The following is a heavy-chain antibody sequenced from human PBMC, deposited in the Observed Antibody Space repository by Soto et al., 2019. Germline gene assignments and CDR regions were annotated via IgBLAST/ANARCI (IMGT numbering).Heavy chain of an antibody. CDR1: GYSISSGYY. J-gene: IGHJ5*02. D-gene: IGHD2-15*01. CDR2: IYHSGST. CDR3: ARVRIGGLVDP. Sequence: TSETLSLTCAVSGYSISSGYYWGWIRQPPGKGLEWIGSIYHSGSTYYNPSLKSRVTISVDTSKNQFSLKLSSVTAADTAVYYCARVRIGGLVDPSGQGTLVTVS. V-gene: IGHV4-38-2*01.